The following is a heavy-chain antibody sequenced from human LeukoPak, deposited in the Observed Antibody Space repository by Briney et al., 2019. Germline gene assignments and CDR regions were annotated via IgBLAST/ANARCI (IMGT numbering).Heavy chain of an antibody. CDR2: IYYSGST. D-gene: IGHD5-24*01. J-gene: IGHJ5*02. CDR1: GGSISSSSYY. CDR3: ARRKVMATIVWFDP. V-gene: IGHV4-39*01. Sequence: SETLSLTCTVSGGSISSSSYYWGWIRQPPGKGLEWNGSIYYSGSTYYNPSLKSRVTISVDTSKNQFSLKLSSVTAADTAVYYCARRKVMATIVWFDPWGQGTLVTVSS.